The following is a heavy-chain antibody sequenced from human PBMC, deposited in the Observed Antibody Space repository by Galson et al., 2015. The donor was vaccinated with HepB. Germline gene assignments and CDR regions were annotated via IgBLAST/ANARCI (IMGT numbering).Heavy chain of an antibody. D-gene: IGHD3-16*02. J-gene: IGHJ5*02. CDR2: IRSSSSYI. V-gene: IGHV3-21*04. Sequence: SLRLSCAASGFTFSSYSMNWVRQAPGKGLEWVSSIRSSSSYIYYADSVKGRFTISRDNAQNSLYLQMNSLRAEDTAVYYCASRTRWGVIPSWGQGTLVTVSS. CDR3: ASRTRWGVIPS. CDR1: GFTFSSYS.